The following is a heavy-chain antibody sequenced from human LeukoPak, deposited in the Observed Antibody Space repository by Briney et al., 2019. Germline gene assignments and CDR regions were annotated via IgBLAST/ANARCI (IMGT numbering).Heavy chain of an antibody. Sequence: SETLSLTCIVSGGSISSSSYYWGWIRQPPGKGLEWIGSIYYSGSTYYNPSLKSRVTISVDTSKNQFSLKLSSVTAADTAVYYCARTTRHYDFWSGYLKDYMDVWGKGTTVTVSS. V-gene: IGHV4-39*07. CDR2: IYYSGST. J-gene: IGHJ6*03. D-gene: IGHD3-3*01. CDR1: GGSISSSSYY. CDR3: ARTTRHYDFWSGYLKDYMDV.